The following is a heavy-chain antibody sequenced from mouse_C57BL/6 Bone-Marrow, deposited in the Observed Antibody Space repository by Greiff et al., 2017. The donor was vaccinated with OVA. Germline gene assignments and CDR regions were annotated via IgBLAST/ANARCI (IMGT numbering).Heavy chain of an antibody. V-gene: IGHV1-80*01. CDR2: IYPGDGDT. D-gene: IGHD1-1*01. Sequence: VQRVESGAELVKPGASVKISCKASGYAFSSYWMNWVKQRPGKGLEWIGQIYPGDGDTNYNGKFKGKATLTADKSSSTAYMQLSSLTSEDSAVYFCAPYYYGSTLYFDVWGTGTTVTVSS. J-gene: IGHJ1*03. CDR1: GYAFSSYW. CDR3: APYYYGSTLYFDV.